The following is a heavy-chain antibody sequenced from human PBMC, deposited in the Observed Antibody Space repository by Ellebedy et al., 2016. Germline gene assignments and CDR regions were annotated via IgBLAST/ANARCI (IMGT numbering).Heavy chain of an antibody. CDR2: TYYRSKWYN. V-gene: IGHV6-1*01. CDR1: GDSVSSDSAA. CDR3: AKVRGVATTAKANWFGP. Sequence: SQTLSLTCAISGDSVSSDSAAWNWIRQSPSRGLEWLGRTYYRSKWYNDYAVSVKGRITINPETSKNQFSLQLKSVTPEDTAVYYCAKVRGVATTAKANWFGPWGQGTLVTVSS. J-gene: IGHJ5*02. D-gene: IGHD4-11*01.